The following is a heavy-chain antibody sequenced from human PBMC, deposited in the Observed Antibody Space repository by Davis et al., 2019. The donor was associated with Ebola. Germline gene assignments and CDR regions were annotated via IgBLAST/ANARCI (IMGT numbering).Heavy chain of an antibody. CDR1: GYRFTSYW. V-gene: IGHV5-10-1*01. Sequence: GESLKISCKASGYRFTSYWINWVRQMLGKGLEWMGRIDPSDSYTNYSPSFQGHVTISADKSISTAYLQWSSLKASDTAMYFCARLRPLGLLPDYWGQGTLVTVSS. CDR2: IDPSDSYT. J-gene: IGHJ4*02. CDR3: ARLRPLGLLPDY. D-gene: IGHD2-15*01.